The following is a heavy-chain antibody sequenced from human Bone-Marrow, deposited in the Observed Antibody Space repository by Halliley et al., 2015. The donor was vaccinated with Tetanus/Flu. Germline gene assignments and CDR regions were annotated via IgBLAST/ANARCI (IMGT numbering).Heavy chain of an antibody. J-gene: IGHJ6*02. V-gene: IGHV4-59*01. CDR2: ISYRGRT. CDR1: GGSISSYY. CDR3: ARRRCTSTTCYVENYSYCYGLDV. D-gene: IGHD2-2*01. Sequence: TLSLTCTVSGGSISSYYWSWIRRPPGKGLEWIGYISYRGRTNYNPSLKSRATMSVDTSRNQISLKLSSVTAADAAVYYCARRRCTSTTCYVENYSYCYGLDVWGQGTTVTVSS.